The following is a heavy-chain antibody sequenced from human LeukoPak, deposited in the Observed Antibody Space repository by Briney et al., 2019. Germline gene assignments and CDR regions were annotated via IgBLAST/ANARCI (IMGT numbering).Heavy chain of an antibody. CDR3: ARGAPGSYCSGGSCPYFDY. Sequence: GASVKVSCKASGYTFTSYDVNWVRQATGQGLEWMGRVNPNSGHTGYAQKFQGRVTMTTNTSISTAYMELSSLRSEDTAVYYCARGAPGSYCSGGSCPYFDYWGQGTLVSVSS. D-gene: IGHD2-15*01. CDR2: VNPNSGHT. J-gene: IGHJ4*02. CDR1: GYTFTSYD. V-gene: IGHV1-8*01.